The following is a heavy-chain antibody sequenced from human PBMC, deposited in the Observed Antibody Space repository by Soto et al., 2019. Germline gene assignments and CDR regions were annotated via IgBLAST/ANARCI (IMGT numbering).Heavy chain of an antibody. J-gene: IGHJ4*02. Sequence: QVHLVQSGAEVKKPGASVKVSCKASGYTFTSYGITWVRQAPGQGLEWMGWISAHNGNTEYAQKLQGRVIVTRDTSKSAAYMELRSLRADDTAVYDWARWRYVDYWGQGALVTVSS. CDR3: ARWRYVDY. CDR1: GYTFTSYG. D-gene: IGHD1-1*01. CDR2: ISAHNGNT. V-gene: IGHV1-18*01.